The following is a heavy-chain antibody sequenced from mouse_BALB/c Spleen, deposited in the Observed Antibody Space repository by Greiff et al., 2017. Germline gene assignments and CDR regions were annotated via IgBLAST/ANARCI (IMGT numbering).Heavy chain of an antibody. D-gene: IGHD1-1*01. V-gene: IGHV5-17*02. J-gene: IGHJ2*01. Sequence: EVQGVESGGGLVQPGGSRKLSCAASGFTFSSFGMHWVRQAPEKGLEWVAYISSGSSTIYYADTVKGRFTISRDNPKNTLFLQMTSLRSEDTAMYYCARSRGSSYYYFDYWGQGTTLTVSS. CDR3: ARSRGSSYYYFDY. CDR1: GFTFSSFG. CDR2: ISSGSSTI.